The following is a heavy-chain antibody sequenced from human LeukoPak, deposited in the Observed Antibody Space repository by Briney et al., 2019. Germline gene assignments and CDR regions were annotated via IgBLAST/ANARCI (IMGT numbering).Heavy chain of an antibody. Sequence: SSETLSLTCAVYGGAFSGYYWSWIRPPPGEGLEWIGEINHSGSTNYNPSLKSRVTISVDTSKNQFSLKLSSVTAADTAVYYCARGLYSSGWSEGNYWGQGTLVTVSS. CDR3: ARGLYSSGWSEGNY. CDR1: GGAFSGYY. D-gene: IGHD6-19*01. J-gene: IGHJ4*02. CDR2: INHSGST. V-gene: IGHV4-34*01.